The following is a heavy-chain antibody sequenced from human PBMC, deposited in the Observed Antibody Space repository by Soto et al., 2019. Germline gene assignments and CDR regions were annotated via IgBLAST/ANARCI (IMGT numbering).Heavy chain of an antibody. Sequence: QVQLVESGGGVVQPGRSLRLSCAASGFTFSSYGMHWVRQAPGKGLEWVAVIWYDGSNKYYADSVKGRFTISRDNSKNTLYLQMNSLRAEDTAMYYCASSNYGDYDWGQGTLVTVSS. CDR1: GFTFSSYG. D-gene: IGHD4-17*01. CDR3: ASSNYGDYD. V-gene: IGHV3-33*01. J-gene: IGHJ4*02. CDR2: IWYDGSNK.